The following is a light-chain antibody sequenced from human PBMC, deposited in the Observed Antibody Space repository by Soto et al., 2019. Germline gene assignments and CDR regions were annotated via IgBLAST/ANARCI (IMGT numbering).Light chain of an antibody. J-gene: IGLJ1*01. V-gene: IGLV2-8*01. CDR3: SSYTGGNPSYV. CDR1: SSDVGGYDY. CDR2: EVT. Sequence: QSALTQPPSASGSPGQSVTISCTGTSSDVGGYDYVSWYQQHPGNAPKLMIYEVTIRPSGVSDRFSGSKSGNTASLTVSGLQSEDEADSYCSSYTGGNPSYVFGPGTKLTVL.